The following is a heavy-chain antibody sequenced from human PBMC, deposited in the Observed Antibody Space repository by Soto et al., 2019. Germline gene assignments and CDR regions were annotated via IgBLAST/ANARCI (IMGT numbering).Heavy chain of an antibody. CDR2: ISAYNGNT. CDR3: ARDLITMIVVVPSTDGMDV. V-gene: IGHV1-18*04. D-gene: IGHD3-22*01. J-gene: IGHJ6*02. Sequence: ASVKVSCKASGYTFTSYGISWVRQAPGQGLEWMGWISAYNGNTNYAQKLQGRATMTTDTSTSTAYMELRSLRSDDTAVYYCARDLITMIVVVPSTDGMDVWGQGTTVTVSS. CDR1: GYTFTSYG.